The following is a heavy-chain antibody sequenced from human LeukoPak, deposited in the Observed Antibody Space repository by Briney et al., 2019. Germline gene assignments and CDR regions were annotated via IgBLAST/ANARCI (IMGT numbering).Heavy chain of an antibody. CDR3: ARDSPSRDGYNYVDY. J-gene: IGHJ4*02. CDR1: GGTFSSYA. D-gene: IGHD5-24*01. CDR2: IIPIFGTA. V-gene: IGHV1-69*05. Sequence: SVKVSCKASGGTFSSYAISWVRQAPGQGLEWMGRIIPIFGTANYAQKCQGRVTITTDESTSTAYMELSSLRSEDTAVYYCARDSPSRDGYNYVDYWGQGTLVTVSS.